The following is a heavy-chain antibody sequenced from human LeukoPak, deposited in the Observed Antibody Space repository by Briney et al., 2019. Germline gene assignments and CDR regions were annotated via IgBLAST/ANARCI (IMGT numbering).Heavy chain of an antibody. D-gene: IGHD3-22*01. J-gene: IGHJ1*01. Sequence: ASVKVSCKASGYTFTSYGISWVRQAPGQGLEWMGWINADNGNINYAQKFQGRVTMTTDTSTSTAYMELRSLRSDDTAVYYCARVAFDNYDSTGYYSEYFHHWGQGTLVTVSS. CDR2: INADNGNI. CDR1: GYTFTSYG. CDR3: ARVAFDNYDSTGYYSEYFHH. V-gene: IGHV1-18*01.